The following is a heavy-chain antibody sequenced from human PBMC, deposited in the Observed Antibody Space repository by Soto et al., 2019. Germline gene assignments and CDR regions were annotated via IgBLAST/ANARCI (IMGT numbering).Heavy chain of an antibody. CDR3: AAGGYSFSGSYSGGYYGMDV. V-gene: IGHV1-58*01. CDR1: GFTFTSSA. CDR2: IVVGSGNT. D-gene: IGHD1-26*01. J-gene: IGHJ6*02. Sequence: GASVKVSCKASGFTFTSSAVQWVRQARGQRLEWVGWIVVGSGNTNYAQKFQERVTITRDMSTSTAYMELSSLRSEDTAVYYCAAGGYSFSGSYSGGYYGMDVWGQGTTVTVSS.